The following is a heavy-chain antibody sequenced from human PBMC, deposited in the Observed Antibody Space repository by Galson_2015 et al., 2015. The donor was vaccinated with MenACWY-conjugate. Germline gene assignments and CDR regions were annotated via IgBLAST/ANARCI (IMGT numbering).Heavy chain of an antibody. J-gene: IGHJ5*02. CDR1: GYDFTTYW. D-gene: IGHD2-2*01. CDR2: IYPRDSET. V-gene: IGHV5-51*01. Sequence: QSGAEVKKPGESLTISCKGSGYDFTTYWIVWVRQMLGKGLEWMGIIYPRDSETTYSPTFQGQVTISADKSISAAYLQWSSLKPSDTAIYYCARRRSSTSGGHWFDPWGQGTLVTVSS. CDR3: ARRRSSTSGGHWFDP.